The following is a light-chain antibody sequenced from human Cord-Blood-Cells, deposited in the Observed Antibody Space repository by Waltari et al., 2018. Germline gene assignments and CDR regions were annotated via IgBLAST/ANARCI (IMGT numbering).Light chain of an antibody. CDR1: ISAVGGDNY. V-gene: IGLV2-14*01. CDR2: EVS. CDR3: SSYTSSSTLV. Sequence: QSALTQPASVSGAPGQSITISCTGTISAVGGDNYVSWYQQHPGKAPKLMIYEVSNRPSGVSNRFSGSRSGNMASLTISGLQAEDEADYYCSSYTSSSTLVFGTGTKVTVL. J-gene: IGLJ1*01.